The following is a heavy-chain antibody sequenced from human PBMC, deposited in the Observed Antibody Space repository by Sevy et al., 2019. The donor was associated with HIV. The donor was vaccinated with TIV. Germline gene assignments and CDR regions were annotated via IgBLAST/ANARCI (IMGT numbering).Heavy chain of an antibody. CDR1: GYIFSNYW. D-gene: IGHD6-13*01. CDR3: LMATAGPAPHYSYYTMDI. J-gene: IGHJ6*02. CDR2: IYPGDSDS. Sequence: GESLKISCKGSGYIFSNYWIAWVRQMPGKGLEWTGIIYPGDSDSRYSPSFQGQVTISADKSISTAFLQWSSLKASDTAKYYCLMATAGPAPHYSYYTMDIWGQGTTVTVSS. V-gene: IGHV5-51*01.